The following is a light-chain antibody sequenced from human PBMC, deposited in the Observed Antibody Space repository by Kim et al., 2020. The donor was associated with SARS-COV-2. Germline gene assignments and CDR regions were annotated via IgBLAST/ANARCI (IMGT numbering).Light chain of an antibody. CDR1: SGHSTYA. J-gene: IGLJ3*02. V-gene: IGLV4-69*01. CDR3: QTWDTGIRV. CDR2: VESDGSL. Sequence: QLVVTQSPSVSASLGASVKLTCTLSSGHSTYAIAWHQQQPEKGPRYLMKVESDGSLTKGDGVPDRFSGSSSGAERYLSISSLQPEDEADYYCQTWDTGIRVFGGGTQLTVL.